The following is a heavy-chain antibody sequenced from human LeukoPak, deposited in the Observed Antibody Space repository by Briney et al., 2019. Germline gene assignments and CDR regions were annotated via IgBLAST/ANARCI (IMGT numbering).Heavy chain of an antibody. J-gene: IGHJ4*02. Sequence: PGRSLRLSCAASGFTFSNHGMHWVRQAPGKGLEWVAVIWYDGSNKYYADSVKGRFTISRDNSKNTLYLQMNSLRAEDTAVYYCARDNVGDYYYGSGSYYPRRGPDYWGQGTLVTVSS. D-gene: IGHD3-10*01. CDR1: GFTFSNHG. CDR2: IWYDGSNK. CDR3: ARDNVGDYYYGSGSYYPRRGPDY. V-gene: IGHV3-33*08.